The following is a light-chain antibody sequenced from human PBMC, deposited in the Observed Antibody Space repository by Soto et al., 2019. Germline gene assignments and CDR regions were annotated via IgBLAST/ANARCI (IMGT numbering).Light chain of an antibody. CDR3: QQYGSSRWT. CDR2: GAS. V-gene: IGKV3-20*01. Sequence: EIVLTQSPDTLSLFPGERATLSCRASQSVSCTYLAWYQQKLGQAPRLLIFGASSRATGIPDRFSGSGSGTDFTLTISRLEPEDFAVYYCQQYGSSRWTFGQGTKVEIK. CDR1: QSVSCTY. J-gene: IGKJ1*01.